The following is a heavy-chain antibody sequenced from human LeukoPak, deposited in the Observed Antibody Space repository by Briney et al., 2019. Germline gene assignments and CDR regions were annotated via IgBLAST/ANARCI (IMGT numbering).Heavy chain of an antibody. J-gene: IGHJ6*02. CDR2: ISYDGSNK. D-gene: IGHD2-2*01. V-gene: IGHV3-30-3*01. CDR1: GFTFSSYA. CDR3: ARDCQYCSSTSCPCGMDV. Sequence: PGGSLRLSCAASGFTFSSYAMHWVRQAPGNGLEWVAVISYDGSNKYYADSVKGRFTISRDNSKNTLYLQMNSLRAEDTAVYYCARDCQYCSSTSCPCGMDVWGQGTTVTVSS.